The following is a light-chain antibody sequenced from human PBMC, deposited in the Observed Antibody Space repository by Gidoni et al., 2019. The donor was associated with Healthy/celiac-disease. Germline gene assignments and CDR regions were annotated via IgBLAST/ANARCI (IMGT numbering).Light chain of an antibody. Sequence: DIQMTQPPSTLSASVGDRITITCRASQSSSSWLAWYQQKPGKAPKLLIYKASSLESGAPSRFSGSGSGTEVTLTVSSLQPDDFATYYCQQYNSYSGCTFGQGTKLEIK. CDR3: QQYNSYSGCT. V-gene: IGKV1-5*03. CDR1: QSSSSW. CDR2: KAS. J-gene: IGKJ2*02.